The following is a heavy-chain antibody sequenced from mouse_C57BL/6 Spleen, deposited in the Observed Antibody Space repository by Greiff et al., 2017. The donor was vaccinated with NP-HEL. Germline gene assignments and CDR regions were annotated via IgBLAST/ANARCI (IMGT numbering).Heavy chain of an antibody. J-gene: IGHJ4*01. CDR3: ARAITTVNYYAMDY. Sequence: EVQLVESGGGLVKPGGSLKLSCAASGFTFSDYGMHWVRQAPEKGLEWVAYISSGSSTIYYADTVKGRYTISRDNAQNTLFLQMTSLRSEDTAMYYCARAITTVNYYAMDYWGQGTSVTVSS. CDR2: ISSGSSTI. D-gene: IGHD1-1*01. CDR1: GFTFSDYG. V-gene: IGHV5-17*01.